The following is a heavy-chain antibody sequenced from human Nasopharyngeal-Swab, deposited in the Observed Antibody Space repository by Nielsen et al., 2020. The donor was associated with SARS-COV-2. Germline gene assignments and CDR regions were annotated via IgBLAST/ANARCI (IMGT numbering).Heavy chain of an antibody. CDR2: IYSGGSST. CDR1: GFPFSSYS. V-gene: IGHV3-23*03. CDR3: AKERGGATVY. Sequence: SLNTPCAASGFPFSSYSMSWVRQAPGKGLEWVLVIYSGGSSTYHPDSVKGRFTLSRDNSKHTLYLQMNSLRAEDTAVYYCAKERGGATVYWGQGTLVTVSS. J-gene: IGHJ4*02. D-gene: IGHD1-26*01.